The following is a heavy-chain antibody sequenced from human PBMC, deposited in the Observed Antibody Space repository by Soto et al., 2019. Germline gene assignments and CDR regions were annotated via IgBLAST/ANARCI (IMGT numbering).Heavy chain of an antibody. CDR2: INHSGSA. V-gene: IGHV4-34*01. J-gene: IGHJ6*02. Sequence: PSETLSLTCDVYGGSFSGYIWTWIRQTPGKGLQWIGQINHSGSANYNPSLKSRVTISVDRSKNQFFLRLRSVTAADTAVYYCARQGFGQLHGLVDVWGPGTTVTVS. CDR1: GGSFSGYI. D-gene: IGHD3-10*01. CDR3: ARQGFGQLHGLVDV.